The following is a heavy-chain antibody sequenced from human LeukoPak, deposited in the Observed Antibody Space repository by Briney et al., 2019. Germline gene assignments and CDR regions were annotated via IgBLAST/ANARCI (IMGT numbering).Heavy chain of an antibody. CDR3: ARTKELSTISYFDS. J-gene: IGHJ4*02. CDR1: GFTFSSCE. CDR2: IDSSGSTI. D-gene: IGHD5-24*01. V-gene: IGHV3-48*03. Sequence: GGSLRLSCAASGFTFSSCEMNWVRQAPGKGLEWVSYIDSSGSTIHYADSVKGRFTISRDNAKNSLYLQMNSLRAEDTAVYHCARTKELSTISYFDSWGQGTLVTVSS.